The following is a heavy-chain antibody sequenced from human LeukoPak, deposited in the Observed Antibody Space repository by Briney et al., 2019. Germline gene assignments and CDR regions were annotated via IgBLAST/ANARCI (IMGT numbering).Heavy chain of an antibody. CDR3: ARDRGLSYFDY. CDR1: GFTFSSYD. Sequence: GGSLRLSCAASGFTFSSYDMHWVRQAPGKGLEWVSVISSDENNKYYADSVKGRFTISRDNSKNTLYLQMNSLRAEDTAVYYCARDRGLSYFDYWGQGTLVTVSS. V-gene: IGHV3-30*03. D-gene: IGHD5-24*01. J-gene: IGHJ4*02. CDR2: ISSDENNK.